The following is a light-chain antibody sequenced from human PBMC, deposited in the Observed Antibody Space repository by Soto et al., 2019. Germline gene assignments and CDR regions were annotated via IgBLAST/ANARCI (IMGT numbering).Light chain of an antibody. CDR3: QQRSNWPSIFT. Sequence: EIVLTPSPATLSLSPGERATLSCRASQSVSSYLAWYQQKPGQAPRLLIYDASNRATGIPARFSGSGSGTDFTLTISSLEPEDFAVYYCQQRSNWPSIFTFGPGTKVDIK. CDR1: QSVSSY. V-gene: IGKV3-11*01. CDR2: DAS. J-gene: IGKJ3*01.